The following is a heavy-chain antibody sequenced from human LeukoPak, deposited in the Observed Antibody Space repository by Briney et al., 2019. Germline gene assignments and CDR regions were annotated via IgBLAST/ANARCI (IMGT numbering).Heavy chain of an antibody. J-gene: IGHJ1*01. CDR1: ASTVSSYA. CDR2: ISGSGGST. CDR3: AKDSPISQH. Sequence: GGSLRLSCAPAASTVSSYAMSWVRHPPGDGLGWVSAISGSGGSTYYADPVKGRFTISRDNSKNTLYLQMNSLSAKDTAVYYCAKDSPISQHWGQGTLVSVSS. V-gene: IGHV3-23*01.